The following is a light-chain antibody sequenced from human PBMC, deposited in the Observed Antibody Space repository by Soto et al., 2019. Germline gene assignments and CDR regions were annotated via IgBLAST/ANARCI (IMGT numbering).Light chain of an antibody. CDR2: GAS. CDR3: QQYGSSPPT. Sequence: EMGLTPSPCALSLPPCETATLSSRTSQSLTSNSIAWYQQRLGQSPRLLIFGASSRATGIPDRFSGSGSGTDFTLSISGLEPEDFSVYYCQQYGSSPPTFGQGTKVDIK. CDR1: QSLTSNS. J-gene: IGKJ1*01. V-gene: IGKV3-20*01.